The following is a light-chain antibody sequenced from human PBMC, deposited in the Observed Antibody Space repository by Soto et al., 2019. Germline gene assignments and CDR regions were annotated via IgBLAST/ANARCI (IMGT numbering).Light chain of an antibody. J-gene: IGKJ2*01. CDR2: GAS. CDR1: QSVSSSY. CDR3: QQYDSSSLYT. V-gene: IGKV3-20*01. Sequence: EIVLTQSPGTLSLSPGERATLSCRASQSVSSSYLAWYQQKPGQAPRLLIYGASSRATGIPDRFSGSGSGTDFTLSIGRLEREDFAVYYCQQYDSSSLYTFGQGTKLE.